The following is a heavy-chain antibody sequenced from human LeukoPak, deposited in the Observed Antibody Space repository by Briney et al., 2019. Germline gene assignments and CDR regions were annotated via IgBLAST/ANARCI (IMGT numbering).Heavy chain of an antibody. CDR3: VTLGTDDAFDI. V-gene: IGHV1-46*01. J-gene: IGHJ3*02. CDR1: GYTFTSYY. CDR2: INPSGGST. D-gene: IGHD2-21*02. Sequence: ASVKVSCKASGYTFTSYYMHWVRQAPGQGLEWMGIINPSGGSTSYAQKFQGRVTMTRDTSTSTVYMELSSLRSEDTAVYYCVTLGTDDAFDIWGQGTMVTVSS.